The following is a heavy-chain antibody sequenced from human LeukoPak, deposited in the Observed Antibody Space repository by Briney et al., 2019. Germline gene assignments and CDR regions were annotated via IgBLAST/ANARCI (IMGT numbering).Heavy chain of an antibody. J-gene: IGHJ4*02. CDR3: AAGIFPTDY. CDR1: GFTFSTYA. V-gene: IGHV3-21*01. CDR2: ISSSSSYI. D-gene: IGHD2-15*01. Sequence: GGSLRLSWAASGFTFSTYAMNWVPKAPGKGREWVSSISSSSSYIYYADSVKGRFTISRDNAKNSLYLQMNSLRAEDTAVYYCAAGIFPTDYWGQGTLVTVSS.